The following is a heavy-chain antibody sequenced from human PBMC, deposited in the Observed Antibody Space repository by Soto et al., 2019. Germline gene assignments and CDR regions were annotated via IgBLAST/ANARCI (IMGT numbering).Heavy chain of an antibody. CDR3: IIQAEVGIRGGSPVSAFLLNRSSDL. CDR2: IRSKANSYAT. D-gene: IGHD3-16*01. Sequence: DSGKGLEWVGRIRSKANSYATAYAASVKGRFTISRDYSKNTAYLQMNSLKTEDTAVYYCIIQAEVGIRGGSPVSAFLLNRSSDL. V-gene: IGHV3-73*01. J-gene: IGHJ2*01.